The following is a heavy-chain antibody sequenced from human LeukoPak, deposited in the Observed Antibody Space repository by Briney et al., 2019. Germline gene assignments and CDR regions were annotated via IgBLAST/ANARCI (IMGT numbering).Heavy chain of an antibody. J-gene: IGHJ4*02. V-gene: IGHV1-2*06. CDR1: GYSFTGYY. CDR3: ARLSGGSYPTGY. CDR2: IAPTTGVA. Sequence: ASVKVSCKASGYSFTGYYIHWVREAPGQGLEWMGQIAPTTGVATYAQKFQGSVTLTRDTSISTAYMELRNLRSDDTAIYYCARLSGGSYPTGYWGQGTLVTVSS. D-gene: IGHD1-26*01.